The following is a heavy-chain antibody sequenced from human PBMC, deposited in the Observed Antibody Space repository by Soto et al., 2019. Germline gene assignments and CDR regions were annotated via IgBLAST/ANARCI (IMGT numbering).Heavy chain of an antibody. V-gene: IGHV1-69*13. Sequence: ASVKVSCKASGGTFSSYAISWVRQAPGQGLEWMGGIIPIFGTANYAQKFQGRVTITADESTSTAYMELSSLRSEDTAVYYCARVQRDSSTPLDYWGQGTLVTVSS. CDR3: ARVQRDSSTPLDY. J-gene: IGHJ4*02. CDR1: GGTFSSYA. CDR2: IIPIFGTA. D-gene: IGHD6-13*01.